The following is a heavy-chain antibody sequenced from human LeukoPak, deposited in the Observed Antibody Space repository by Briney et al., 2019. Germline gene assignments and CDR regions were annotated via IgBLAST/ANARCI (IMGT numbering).Heavy chain of an antibody. V-gene: IGHV3-21*01. CDR2: ISSSSSYI. CDR3: ASFASNLIGLDY. J-gene: IGHJ4*02. D-gene: IGHD3-16*02. Sequence: GGSLRLSCAASGFTFSSYAMHWVRQAPGKGLEWVSSISSSSSYIYYAGSVKGRFTISRDNAKNSLYLQMNSLRAEDTAVYYCASFASNLIGLDYWGQGTLVTVSS. CDR1: GFTFSSYA.